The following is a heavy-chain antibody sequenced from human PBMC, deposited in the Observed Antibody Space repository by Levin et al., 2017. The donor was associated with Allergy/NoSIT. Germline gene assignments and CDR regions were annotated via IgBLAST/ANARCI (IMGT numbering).Heavy chain of an antibody. D-gene: IGHD3-9*01. Sequence: SETLSLTCTVSGGSISSYYWSWIRQPPGKGLEWIGYIYYSGSTNYNPSLKSRVTISVDTSKNQFSLKLSSVTAADTAVYYCASSCEITYYDILTGYEGFAEYFQHWGQGTLVTVSS. CDR2: IYYSGST. CDR1: GGSISSYY. V-gene: IGHV4-59*01. CDR3: ASSCEITYYDILTGYEGFAEYFQH. J-gene: IGHJ1*01.